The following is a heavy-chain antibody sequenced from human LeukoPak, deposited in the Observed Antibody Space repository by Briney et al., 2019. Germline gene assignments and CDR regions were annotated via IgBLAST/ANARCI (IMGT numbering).Heavy chain of an antibody. CDR3: AIVVCSSTSCYSFDY. CDR1: GYTFTGYD. Sequence: ASVKVSCKASGYTFTGYDINWVRQATGQGLEWMGWMNPNSGNTGYAQKFQGRVTMTRNTSISTAYMELSSLRSEDTAVYYCAIVVCSSTSCYSFDYWGQGTLVTVSS. CDR2: MNPNSGNT. J-gene: IGHJ4*02. V-gene: IGHV1-8*01. D-gene: IGHD2-2*01.